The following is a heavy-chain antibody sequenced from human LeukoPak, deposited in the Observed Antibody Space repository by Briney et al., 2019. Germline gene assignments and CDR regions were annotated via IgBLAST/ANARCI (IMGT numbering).Heavy chain of an antibody. J-gene: IGHJ6*02. Sequence: GGSLRLSCGASGFTFSAYWMSWIRQAPGKGLEWVSYISSSGSTIYYADSVKGRFTISRDNAKNSLYLQMNSLRAEDTAVYYCARLPYYYDSSGYYSAYYYYYGMDVWGQGTTVTVSS. V-gene: IGHV3-11*01. CDR1: GFTFSAYW. CDR3: ARLPYYYDSSGYYSAYYYYYGMDV. CDR2: ISSSGSTI. D-gene: IGHD3-22*01.